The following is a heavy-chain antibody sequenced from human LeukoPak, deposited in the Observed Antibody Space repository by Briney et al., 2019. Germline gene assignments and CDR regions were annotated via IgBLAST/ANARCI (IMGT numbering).Heavy chain of an antibody. Sequence: GDSLKISCKGSGYSFTSYWIAWVRQMPGKGLEWMGIIYPHDSNTRYSPSFQGQVTISADKSISTAYLQWSSLKASDTAMYYCARSRGTYSSWLDYWGQGTLVTVSS. CDR3: ARSRGTYSSWLDY. CDR2: IYPHDSNT. J-gene: IGHJ4*02. CDR1: GYSFTSYW. V-gene: IGHV5-51*01. D-gene: IGHD6-13*01.